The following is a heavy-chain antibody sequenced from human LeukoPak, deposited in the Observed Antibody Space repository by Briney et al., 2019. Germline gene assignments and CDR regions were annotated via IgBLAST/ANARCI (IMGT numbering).Heavy chain of an antibody. J-gene: IGHJ5*02. CDR3: AREIVVVRYNWFDP. D-gene: IGHD3-22*01. CDR1: GGSISSGGYY. CDR2: IYYSGST. V-gene: IGHV4-31*03. Sequence: SQTLSLTCTVSGGSISSGGYYWSWIRQHPGKGLEWIGYIYYSGSTYYNPSLKSRVTISVDTPKNQFSLKLSSVTAADTAVYYCAREIVVVRYNWFDPWGQGTLVTVSS.